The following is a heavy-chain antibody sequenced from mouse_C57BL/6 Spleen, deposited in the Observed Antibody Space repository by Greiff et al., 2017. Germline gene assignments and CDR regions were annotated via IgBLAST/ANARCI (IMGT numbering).Heavy chain of an antibody. J-gene: IGHJ3*01. CDR3: ASIHDGGTWFAY. D-gene: IGHD2-12*01. CDR2: IYPGSGST. Sequence: QVQLQQPGAELVKPGASVKMSCKASGYTFTSYWITWVKQRPGQGLEWIGDIYPGSGSTNYNEKFKSKATLTVDTSSSTAYMQLSSLTSEDSAVYYCASIHDGGTWFAYWGQGTLVTVSA. CDR1: GYTFTSYW. V-gene: IGHV1-55*01.